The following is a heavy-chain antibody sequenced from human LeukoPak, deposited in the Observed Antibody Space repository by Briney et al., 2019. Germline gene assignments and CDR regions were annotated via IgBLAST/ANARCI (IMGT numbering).Heavy chain of an antibody. D-gene: IGHD4-17*01. CDR2: ISYIGST. Sequence: SETLSLTCAVSDDSFSSHYWTWIWQPPGKELEWIGYISYIGSTNYNPSLKSRVTISIDKSKNQFSLKLSSVTAADTAVYYCARDLVTVTKGSDIWGQGTMVSVSS. CDR3: ARDLVTVTKGSDI. V-gene: IGHV4-59*11. CDR1: DDSFSSHY. J-gene: IGHJ3*02.